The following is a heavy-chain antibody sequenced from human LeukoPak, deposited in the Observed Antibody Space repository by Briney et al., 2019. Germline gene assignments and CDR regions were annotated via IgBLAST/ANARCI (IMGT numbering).Heavy chain of an antibody. CDR1: GFTFSTYA. Sequence: GGSLRLSCAASGFTFSTYAMHWVRQAPGKGLEWVSVISYDGNNQYYSDSVKGRFTISRDNSKNTLYLQMNSLRPEDTALYYCAKEHMLRGVIYWFDPWGQGTLVTVSS. D-gene: IGHD3-10*01. J-gene: IGHJ5*02. CDR3: AKEHMLRGVIYWFDP. V-gene: IGHV3-30*18. CDR2: ISYDGNNQ.